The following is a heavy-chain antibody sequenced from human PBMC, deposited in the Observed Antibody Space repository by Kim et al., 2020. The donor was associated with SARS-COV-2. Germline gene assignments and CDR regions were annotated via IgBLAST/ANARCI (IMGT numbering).Heavy chain of an antibody. CDR3: AREIGGALASESYYPDS. J-gene: IGHJ4*02. CDR2: IYYSGST. D-gene: IGHD3-10*01. V-gene: IGHV4-31*03. Sequence: SETLSLTCTVSGGSIRRVGYYWSWIRQHPGKGLEWIGYIYYSGSTYYNPSLKSRVTISVDTSKNQFSLKLSSVTAADTAVYYCAREIGGALASESYYPDSWGQGTLVTSSS. CDR1: GGSIRRVGYY.